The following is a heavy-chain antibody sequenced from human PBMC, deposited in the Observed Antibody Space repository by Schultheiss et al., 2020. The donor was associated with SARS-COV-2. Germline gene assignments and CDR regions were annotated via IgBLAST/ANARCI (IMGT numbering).Heavy chain of an antibody. CDR1: GYTFTSYG. Sequence: ASVKVSCKASGYTFTSYGISWVRQAPGQGLEWMGWISAGNGNTKYSQKFQGRVTITRDTSASTAYMELSSLRSEDTAVYYCAREGHSSSYDYWGQGTLVTVSS. V-gene: IGHV1-18*01. CDR3: AREGHSSSYDY. J-gene: IGHJ4*02. D-gene: IGHD6-6*01. CDR2: ISAGNGNT.